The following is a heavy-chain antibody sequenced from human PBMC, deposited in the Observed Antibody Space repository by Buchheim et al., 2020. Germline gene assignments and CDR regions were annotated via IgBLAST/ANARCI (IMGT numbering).Heavy chain of an antibody. Sequence: QLQLQESGPGLVKPSETLSLTCTVSGGSISSSSYYWGWIRQPPGQGLEWIGSIYYSGSTYYNPSLKRRVTISVDTSKNQFSLKLSSVTAADTAVYYCARQRRRDGYNYPGALIDYWGQGTL. CDR1: GGSISSSSYY. J-gene: IGHJ4*02. V-gene: IGHV4-39*01. CDR2: IYYSGST. D-gene: IGHD5-24*01. CDR3: ARQRRRDGYNYPGALIDY.